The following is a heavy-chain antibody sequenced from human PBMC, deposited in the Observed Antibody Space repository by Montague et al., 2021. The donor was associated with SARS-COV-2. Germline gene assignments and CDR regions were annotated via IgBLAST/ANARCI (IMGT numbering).Heavy chain of an antibody. CDR2: INHSGST. CDR1: VGSFSGYY. D-gene: IGHD6-6*01. V-gene: IGHV4-34*01. J-gene: IGHJ6*03. Sequence: SETLSLTCAVYVGSFSGYYWSWIRQPPGKGLEWIGEINHSGSTNYNPSLKSRVTISMDTSKNQFSLKLSSVTAADTAVYYCARGVRQLGVRYYYYYIDVWDKGTTVTVSS. CDR3: ARGVRQLGVRYYYYYIDV.